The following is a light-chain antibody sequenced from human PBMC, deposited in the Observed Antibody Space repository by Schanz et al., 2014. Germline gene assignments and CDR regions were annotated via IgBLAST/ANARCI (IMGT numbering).Light chain of an antibody. Sequence: QSVLTQPPSVSGAPGQRVTISCTGSSSNIGAGYDVQGYHQLPGTAPNLLIYGNTHRPSGVPDRFSGSKSGTSASLAITGLQAEDEADYYCQSYDSSLSGYVFGTGTKLTVL. CDR3: QSYDSSLSGYV. V-gene: IGLV1-40*01. CDR1: SSNIGAGYD. J-gene: IGLJ1*01. CDR2: GNT.